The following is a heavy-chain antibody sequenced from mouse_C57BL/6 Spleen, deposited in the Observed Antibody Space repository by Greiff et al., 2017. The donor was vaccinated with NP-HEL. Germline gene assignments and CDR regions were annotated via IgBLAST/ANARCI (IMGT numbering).Heavy chain of an antibody. Sequence: QVQLQQPGAELVKPGASVKMSCKASGYTFTSYWITWVKQRPGQGLAWIGDIYPGSGSTNYNEKFKSKATLTVDTSSSTAYMQLSSLTSEDSAVYYCARGNYYGSSYDYWGQGTTLTVSS. V-gene: IGHV1-55*01. CDR2: IYPGSGST. CDR1: GYTFTSYW. J-gene: IGHJ2*01. CDR3: ARGNYYGSSYDY. D-gene: IGHD1-1*01.